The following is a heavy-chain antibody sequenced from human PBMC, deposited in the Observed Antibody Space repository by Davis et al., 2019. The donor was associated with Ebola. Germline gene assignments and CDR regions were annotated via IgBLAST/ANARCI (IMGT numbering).Heavy chain of an antibody. J-gene: IGHJ4*02. CDR3: ARAGFDEVLDY. CDR1: QLTISNFD. Sequence: GESLKISCTSSQLTISNFDMHWVRQVPGKGLEWVSYISRSGWAIYYADSVKGRFTISRDNSENTLYLQMNSLTADDTSVYYCARAGFDEVLDYWGQGTPVTVSS. D-gene: IGHD3-3*01. CDR2: ISRSGWAI. V-gene: IGHV3-48*01.